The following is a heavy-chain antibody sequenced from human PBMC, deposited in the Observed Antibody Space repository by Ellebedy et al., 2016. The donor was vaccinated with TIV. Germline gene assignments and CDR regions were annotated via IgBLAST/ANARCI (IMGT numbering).Heavy chain of an antibody. CDR2: IKQDGSET. Sequence: GESLKISCAASGFPFSSFWMSWVRQAPGKGLEWVANIKQDGSETYYVDSVKGRFTISRDNAKNSLYLQMNSLSAEDTAIYYCARVIINLWRFDYWGQGTLVTVSS. D-gene: IGHD3-10*01. J-gene: IGHJ4*02. V-gene: IGHV3-7*04. CDR3: ARVIINLWRFDY. CDR1: GFPFSSFW.